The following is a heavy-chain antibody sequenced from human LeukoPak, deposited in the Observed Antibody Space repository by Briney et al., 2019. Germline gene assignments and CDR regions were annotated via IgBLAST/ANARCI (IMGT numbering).Heavy chain of an antibody. J-gene: IGHJ3*02. D-gene: IGHD2-2*01. V-gene: IGHV3-64*02. CDR2: INSNGRTT. CDR3: ARGDQLLFHAFDI. Sequence: PGGSLRLSCAASGFTFSISVMHWVRKAPGKRLEFVSTINSNGRTTNYADSVKGRFTVSRDNSKNTLYLQMGGLRVEDMAVYYCARGDQLLFHAFDIWGQGTMVTVSS. CDR1: GFTFSISV.